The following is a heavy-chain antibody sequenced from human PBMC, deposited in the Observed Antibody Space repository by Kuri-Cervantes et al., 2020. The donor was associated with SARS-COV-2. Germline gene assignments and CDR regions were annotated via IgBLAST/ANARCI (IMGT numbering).Heavy chain of an antibody. D-gene: IGHD5-18*01. CDR1: GFTFSSYS. Sequence: GGSLRLSCAASGFTFSSYSMNWVRQAPGKGLEWVSAISGSGGSTYYADSVKGRFTISRDNSKNTLYLQMNSLRAEDTAVYYCAKERRYSYGYLDYWGQGTLVTDSS. V-gene: IGHV3-23*01. CDR3: AKERRYSYGYLDY. CDR2: ISGSGGST. J-gene: IGHJ4*02.